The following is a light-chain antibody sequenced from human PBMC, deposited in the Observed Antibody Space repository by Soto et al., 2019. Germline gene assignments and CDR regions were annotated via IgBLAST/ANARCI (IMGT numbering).Light chain of an antibody. Sequence: ETVLTQSPGTLSLFPGERATLFCRASQSVTSSYLAWYQQKPGQAPRLLIYGASSRATGIPDRFSGIGSGTDFTLTISRLEPEDFAVYYCQQHTTSPPSWTFGQGTKVEIK. CDR3: QQHTTSPPSWT. V-gene: IGKV3-20*01. CDR2: GAS. CDR1: QSVTSSY. J-gene: IGKJ1*01.